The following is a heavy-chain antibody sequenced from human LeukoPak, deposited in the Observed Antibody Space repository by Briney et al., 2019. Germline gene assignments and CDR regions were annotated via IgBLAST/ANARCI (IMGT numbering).Heavy chain of an antibody. CDR1: GYSFTSYW. J-gene: IGHJ4*02. Sequence: GESLKISCKGSGYSFTSYWIGWARQMPGKGLEWMGIIYPGDSDTRYSPSFQGQVTISADKSISTAYLQWSSLKASDTAMYYCARQAYCGGDCYPFDYWGQGTLVTVSS. D-gene: IGHD2-21*02. CDR3: ARQAYCGGDCYPFDY. CDR2: IYPGDSDT. V-gene: IGHV5-51*01.